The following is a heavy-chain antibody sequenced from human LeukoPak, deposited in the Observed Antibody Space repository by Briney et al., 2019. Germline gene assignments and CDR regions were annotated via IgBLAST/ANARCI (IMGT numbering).Heavy chain of an antibody. Sequence: QPGGSLRLSCVASGFPFSSYGMHWVRRAPGKGLEWVAVIWSVGGAEYYADSVKGRFTISRDNSKNMLFLQMNSLRAEDTAVYYCARDYCSSTSCLFDYWGQGTLVTVSS. D-gene: IGHD2-2*01. CDR3: ARDYCSSTSCLFDY. V-gene: IGHV3-33*01. CDR1: GFPFSSYG. J-gene: IGHJ4*02. CDR2: IWSVGGAE.